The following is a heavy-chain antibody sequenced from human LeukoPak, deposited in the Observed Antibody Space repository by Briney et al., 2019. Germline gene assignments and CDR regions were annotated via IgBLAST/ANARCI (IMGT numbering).Heavy chain of an antibody. CDR2: IKEDGTVK. CDR3: ARIGYSSSSWDH. CDR1: RFIFGNYW. D-gene: IGHD6-6*01. Sequence: PGGSLRLSCAASRFIFGNYWMSWVRQAPGKGLEWVANIKEDGTVKFYADSVKGRFTISRDNAKNSLSLQLNSLRPEDTALYFCARIGYSSSSWDHWGQGTLVTVSS. V-gene: IGHV3-7*01. J-gene: IGHJ4*02.